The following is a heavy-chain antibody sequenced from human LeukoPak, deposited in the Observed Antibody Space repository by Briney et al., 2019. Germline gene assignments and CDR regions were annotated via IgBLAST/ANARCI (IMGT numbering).Heavy chain of an antibody. J-gene: IGHJ4*02. CDR1: GGSISSNKYY. CDR2: IYYSGST. D-gene: IGHD3-22*01. CDR3: ARGLRHYYYDSSGYYYDTRGSNYFDY. Sequence: SETLSLTCTVSGGSISSNKYYWGWIRQPPGKGLEWIGSIYYSGSTYYNPTLKSRVTIFVDTSKNQFSLKLSSVTAADTAVYYCARGLRHYYYDSSGYYYDTRGSNYFDYWGQGTLVTVSS. V-gene: IGHV4-39*01.